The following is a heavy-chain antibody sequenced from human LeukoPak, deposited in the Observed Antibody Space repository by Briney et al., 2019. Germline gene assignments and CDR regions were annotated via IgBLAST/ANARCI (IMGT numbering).Heavy chain of an antibody. Sequence: GASVKVSCKASGYTFTSYGISWVRQAPGQGLEWMGWISAYNGNTNYAQKLQGRVTMTTDTSTSTAYMELRSLRSDDTAVYYCAKTATDYYYYYYMDVWGKGTTVTVSS. V-gene: IGHV1-18*01. D-gene: IGHD2-15*01. CDR2: ISAYNGNT. J-gene: IGHJ6*03. CDR1: GYTFTSYG. CDR3: AKTATDYYYYYYMDV.